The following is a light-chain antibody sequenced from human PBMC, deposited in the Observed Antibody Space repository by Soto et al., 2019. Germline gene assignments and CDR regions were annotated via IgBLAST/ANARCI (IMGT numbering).Light chain of an antibody. CDR1: QSVSSY. CDR3: QQRSNSALT. V-gene: IGKV3-11*01. J-gene: IGKJ4*01. CDR2: DAS. Sequence: EIVLTQSPATLSLSPGERATLSCRASQSVSSYLAWYQQKPGQAPRLLIYDASNRATGIPARFSGSGSGTDFTLTISRLEPEDFAVYYCQQRSNSALTFGGGTKVEIK.